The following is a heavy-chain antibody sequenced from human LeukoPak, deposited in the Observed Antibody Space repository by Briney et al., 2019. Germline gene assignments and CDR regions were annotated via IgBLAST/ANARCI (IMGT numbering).Heavy chain of an antibody. D-gene: IGHD1-26*01. CDR1: GFTFSSYS. Sequence: PGGSLRLSCAASGFTFSSYSMNWVRQAPGKGLEWVSCITSGSSYIYYADSVKGRFTISRDNAKSSMFLQMNSLRAEGTAVYYCARERLTSGSYFFDYWGQGTLVTVSS. CDR2: ITSGSSYI. V-gene: IGHV3-21*01. CDR3: ARERLTSGSYFFDY. J-gene: IGHJ4*02.